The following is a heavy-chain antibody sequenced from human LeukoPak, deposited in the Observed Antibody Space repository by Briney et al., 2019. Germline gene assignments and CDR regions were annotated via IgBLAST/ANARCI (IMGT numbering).Heavy chain of an antibody. CDR1: GFTFSSYA. D-gene: IGHD3-10*01. V-gene: IGHV3-30*04. Sequence: GGSLRLSCTASGFTFSSYAMNWVRQAPGKGLEWVAIMSYDGRNQYYADSVKGRFTISRDNSKSALFLQMNSLRPEDTARYHCARGYGPGSGYLDYWGQGTVVTVSS. J-gene: IGHJ4*02. CDR3: ARGYGPGSGYLDY. CDR2: MSYDGRNQ.